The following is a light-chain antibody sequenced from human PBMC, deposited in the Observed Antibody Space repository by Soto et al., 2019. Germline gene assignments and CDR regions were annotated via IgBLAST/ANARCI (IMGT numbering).Light chain of an antibody. V-gene: IGKV1-5*03. CDR2: KAS. Sequence: QMPQSPPPLLHPLGERATTFCGPIQSITGWLAWFQQKPGKAPKLLISKASKLESGVPSRFSGSGSGTDFTLTISGLQPDDFATYYCQQYNPYSPWTFGQGTKVDIK. CDR3: QQYNPYSPWT. CDR1: QSITGW. J-gene: IGKJ1*01.